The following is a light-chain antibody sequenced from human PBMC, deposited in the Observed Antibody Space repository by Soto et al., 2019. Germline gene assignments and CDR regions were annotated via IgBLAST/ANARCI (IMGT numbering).Light chain of an antibody. CDR3: QQYGTTRIT. Sequence: EVVLTQSPDTLSLSPGERATLSCRASQSISSDYLVWYQQKPGQAPRLLIYGASSRATGIPDRFSGSGSGTDFTLTINRLEPEDFAVYYCQQYGTTRITFGQGTRLEIK. CDR2: GAS. J-gene: IGKJ5*01. CDR1: QSISSDY. V-gene: IGKV3-20*01.